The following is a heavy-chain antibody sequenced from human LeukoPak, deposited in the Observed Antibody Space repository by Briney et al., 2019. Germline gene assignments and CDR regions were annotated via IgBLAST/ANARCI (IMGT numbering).Heavy chain of an antibody. D-gene: IGHD6-25*01. CDR3: ARVEAAAWYYYYMDV. J-gene: IGHJ6*03. V-gene: IGHV1-69*01. Sequence: APVKVSCKPSGGTVSSYAISSVGQAPGQGGRCRGGIIPIVGTASYAQKFQSRVTITADESTSTAYMELSSLRSEDTAVYYCARVEAAAWYYYYMDVWGKGTTVTVSS. CDR2: IIPIVGTA. CDR1: GGTVSSYA.